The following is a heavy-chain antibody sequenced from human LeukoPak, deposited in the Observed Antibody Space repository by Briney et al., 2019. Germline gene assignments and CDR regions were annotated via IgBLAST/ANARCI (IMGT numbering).Heavy chain of an antibody. CDR2: IKSKSERGTT. CDR1: GFTFSNGW. Sequence: GGSLRLSCPASGFTFSNGWMSWVRQAPGKGLEWVGRIKSKSERGTTDYAAPVKGRFTISRDGSTNTVYLHMNSLKTEDTAVYFCTSNLYCSTSSCYTLDNWGQGTLVAVSP. D-gene: IGHD2-2*02. CDR3: TSNLYCSTSSCYTLDN. J-gene: IGHJ4*02. V-gene: IGHV3-15*01.